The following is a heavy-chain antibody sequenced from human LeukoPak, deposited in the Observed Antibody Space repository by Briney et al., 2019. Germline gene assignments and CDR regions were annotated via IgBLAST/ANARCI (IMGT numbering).Heavy chain of an antibody. D-gene: IGHD2-2*02. V-gene: IGHV4-59*08. CDR3: ARGGYCSSTRCYTSFFLDY. CDR2: IFYSGST. CDR1: GGSLSSFY. J-gene: IGHJ4*02. Sequence: PSGNPAPPRTFSGGSLSSFYWGLIRQPPGEGLEWVGDIFYSGSTNYNPSLKSRVTISVDTSKNQFSLKLSSVTAADTAVYYCARGGYCSSTRCYTSFFLDYWGQGTLVTVSS.